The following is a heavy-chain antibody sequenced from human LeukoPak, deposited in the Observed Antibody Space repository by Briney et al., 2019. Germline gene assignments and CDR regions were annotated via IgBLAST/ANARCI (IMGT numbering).Heavy chain of an antibody. CDR3: ARDNGAYYHY. CDR1: GFTFSNDW. J-gene: IGHJ4*02. CDR2: IGPDGSEQ. Sequence: QAGGSLRLSCAASGFTFSNDWMSWVRQAPGKWLEWVANIGPDGSEQYSVDSVKGRFTISRDNAKNTLYLQMNSLRGEDTGVYYCARDNGAYYHYWGQGALVTVSS. V-gene: IGHV3-7*01. D-gene: IGHD3-3*01.